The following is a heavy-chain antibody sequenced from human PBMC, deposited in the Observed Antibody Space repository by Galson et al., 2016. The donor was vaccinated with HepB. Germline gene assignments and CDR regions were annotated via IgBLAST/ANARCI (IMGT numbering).Heavy chain of an antibody. Sequence: PALVKPTQTLTLTCTCSGFSLSTRGEAVGWVRQPPGKALEWLGLIYWDDDTRYSPSLKSRLSITMDSSKSQVVLTMTNVNPVDTATYYCAHSASADFYGPFDYWGQGTLVTVSS. D-gene: IGHD2/OR15-2a*01. V-gene: IGHV2-5*02. CDR1: GFSLSTRGEA. J-gene: IGHJ4*02. CDR2: IYWDDDT. CDR3: AHSASADFYGPFDY.